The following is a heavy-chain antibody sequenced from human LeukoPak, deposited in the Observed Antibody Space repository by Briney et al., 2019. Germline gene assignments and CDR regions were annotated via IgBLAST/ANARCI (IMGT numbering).Heavy chain of an antibody. CDR1: GGTFSSYV. Sequence: GASVKVSCKASGGTFSSYVISWVRQAPGQGLEWMGGIIPIFGTANYAQKFQGRVTITADESTSTAYMELSSLRSEDTAVYYCATPQQWLAYYFDYWGQGTLVTVSS. CDR3: ATPQQWLAYYFDY. J-gene: IGHJ4*02. D-gene: IGHD6-19*01. V-gene: IGHV1-69*13. CDR2: IIPIFGTA.